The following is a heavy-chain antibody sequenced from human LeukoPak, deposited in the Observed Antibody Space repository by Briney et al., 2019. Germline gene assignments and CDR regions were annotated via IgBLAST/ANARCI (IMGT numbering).Heavy chain of an antibody. CDR1: GFTVSSNY. CDR3: ARSAAAGEFDY. V-gene: IGHV3-20*04. Sequence: PGGSLRLSCAASGFTVSSNYMSWVRQAPGKGLEWVSGINWNGGSTGYADSVKGRFTISRDNAKNSLYLQMNSLRAEDTALYYCARSAAAGEFDYWGQGTLVTVSS. D-gene: IGHD6-13*01. CDR2: INWNGGST. J-gene: IGHJ4*02.